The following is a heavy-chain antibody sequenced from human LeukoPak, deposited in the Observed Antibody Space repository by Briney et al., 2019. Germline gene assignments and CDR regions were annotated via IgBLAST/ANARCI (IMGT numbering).Heavy chain of an antibody. V-gene: IGHV3-7*01. D-gene: IGHD3-10*01. CDR2: IKQDGSEK. CDR3: ARDSGGY. Sequence: GRSLRLSCAASGFTFSGYWMSWVRQAPGKGLEWVANIKQDGSEKYYVDSVKGRFTISRDNAKNSLYLQMNSLRAEDTAVYYCARDSGGYWGQGTLVTVSS. CDR1: GFTFSGYW. J-gene: IGHJ4*02.